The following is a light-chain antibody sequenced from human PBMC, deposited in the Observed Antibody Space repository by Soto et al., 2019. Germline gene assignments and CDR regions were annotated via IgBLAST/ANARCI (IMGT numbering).Light chain of an antibody. CDR1: QDINKY. CDR3: QQSFKTPFT. V-gene: IGKV1-39*01. J-gene: IGKJ2*01. CDR2: STS. Sequence: DIQMTQSPPSLAASVGDRVTISCRASQDINKYLNWYQLKEGQAPKLLIYSTSEFQPGVPSRFSVSTSGAQFSRTITGLQPDDSATYFCQQSFKTPFTFGQGT.